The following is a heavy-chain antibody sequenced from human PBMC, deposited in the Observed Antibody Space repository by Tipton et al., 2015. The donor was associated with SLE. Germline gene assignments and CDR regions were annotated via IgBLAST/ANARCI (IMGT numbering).Heavy chain of an antibody. V-gene: IGHV4-59*01. CDR1: GGSISSFY. Sequence: GLVKPSETLSLTFPVSGGSISSFYWSWIRQPPGKGLEWIGYIYYSGSTNYNPSLKSRVTISVDTSKNQLSLKLRSVTAADTAVYYWARGVPFGAYAGLSRYYMDVWGKGTTVTVS. J-gene: IGHJ6*03. CDR3: ARGVPFGAYAGLSRYYMDV. D-gene: IGHD4-17*01. CDR2: IYYSGST.